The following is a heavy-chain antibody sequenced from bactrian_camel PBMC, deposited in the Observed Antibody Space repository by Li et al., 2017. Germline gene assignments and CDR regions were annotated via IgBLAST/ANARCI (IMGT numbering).Heavy chain of an antibody. Sequence: VQLVESGGGLVQPGGSLRPSGEASGLPSGSFAMSGVRQAPGKGLEGVSAINSRGGSAYYADSVKGRFTISRDSAKNTLYLQMNSLKPEDTARYYCAAVGGGSAAHTIVIARTPGDFAYWGQGTQV. CDR3: AAVGGGSAAHTIVIARTPGDFAY. V-gene: IGHV3S31*01. D-gene: IGHD2*01. CDR2: INSRGGSA. J-gene: IGHJ6*01. CDR1: GLPSGSFA.